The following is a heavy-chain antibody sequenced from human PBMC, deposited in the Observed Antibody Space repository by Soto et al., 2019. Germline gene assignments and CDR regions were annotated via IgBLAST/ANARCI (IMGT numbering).Heavy chain of an antibody. CDR2: ISDSGATT. J-gene: IGHJ4*02. Sequence: PGGSLRLSCAASGFAFSNYEMNWVRQAPGKGLEWVSGISDSGATTYYADSVRGRFTISRDNSKNTLYLQMKSLRAEDSASYYCAKEDTSSGSLDYWGQGALVTVSS. D-gene: IGHD6-19*01. V-gene: IGHV3-23*01. CDR3: AKEDTSSGSLDY. CDR1: GFAFSNYE.